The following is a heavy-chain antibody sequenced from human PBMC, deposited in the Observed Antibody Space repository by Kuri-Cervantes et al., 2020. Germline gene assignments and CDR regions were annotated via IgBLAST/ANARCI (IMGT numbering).Heavy chain of an antibody. D-gene: IGHD5/OR15-5a*01. CDR1: GFTFSSFA. Sequence: GGSLRLSCAASGFTFSSFAMHWVRQAPGKGLEWVAVTSFDGSKKYYADSVKGRFTVSRDNAKNSLYLQMNSLRAEDTAVYYCARDQGLGSTVYWYFDLWGRGTLVTVSS. V-gene: IGHV3-30*04. J-gene: IGHJ2*01. CDR2: TSFDGSKK. CDR3: ARDQGLGSTVYWYFDL.